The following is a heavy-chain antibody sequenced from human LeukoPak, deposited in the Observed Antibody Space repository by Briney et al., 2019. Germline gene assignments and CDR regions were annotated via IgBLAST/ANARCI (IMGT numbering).Heavy chain of an antibody. J-gene: IGHJ3*02. Sequence: SETLSLTCTVSGGSISSHYWNWLRQPPGKGLEGIGYIYYSGSTNYNPSLKSRVTISVDTSKNQFSLKLSSVTAADTAVYYCARDRYNWNDGDAFDIWGQGTMVTVSS. CDR2: IYYSGST. CDR3: ARDRYNWNDGDAFDI. CDR1: GGSISSHY. D-gene: IGHD1-1*01. V-gene: IGHV4-59*11.